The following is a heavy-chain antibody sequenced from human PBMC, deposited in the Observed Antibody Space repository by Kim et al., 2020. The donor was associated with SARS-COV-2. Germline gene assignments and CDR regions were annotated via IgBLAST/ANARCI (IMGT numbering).Heavy chain of an antibody. V-gene: IGHV4-4*02. D-gene: IGHD3-10*01. J-gene: IGHJ4*02. CDR3: ARETYYYGSGSYYQFDY. Sequence: SRVTISVDKSKNQFSQKLSSVTAADTAVYYCARETYYYGSGSYYQFDYWGQGTLVTVSS.